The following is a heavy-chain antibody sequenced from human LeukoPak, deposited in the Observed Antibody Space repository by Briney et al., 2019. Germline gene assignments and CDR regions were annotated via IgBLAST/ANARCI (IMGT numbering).Heavy chain of an antibody. D-gene: IGHD6-13*01. V-gene: IGHV1-2*02. CDR3: ARPNSSSWYDFDY. J-gene: IGHJ4*02. CDR2: INPNSGGT. Sequence: ASVKVSCKASGYTFTGYYMHWVRQAPGQELEWMGWINPNSGGTNYAQKFQGRVTMTRDTSISTAYMELSRLRSDDTAVYYCARPNSSSWYDFDYWGQGTLVTVSS. CDR1: GYTFTGYY.